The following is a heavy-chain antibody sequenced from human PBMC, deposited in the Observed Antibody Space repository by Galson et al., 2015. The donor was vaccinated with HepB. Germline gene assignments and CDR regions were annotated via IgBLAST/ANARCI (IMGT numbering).Heavy chain of an antibody. D-gene: IGHD2-15*01. CDR3: ARVFFPWADSPDYFHGMDV. CDR2: ISTDANYI. V-gene: IGHV3-21*06. J-gene: IGHJ6*02. CDR1: GFTFSSYS. Sequence: SLRLFCATSGFTFSSYSINWVRQAPGKGLEWVSSISTDANYIYYADSMKGRFTISRDNAQNSAYLQINSLRVENTAVYFGARVFFPWADSPDYFHGMDVWGQGTTVTVSS.